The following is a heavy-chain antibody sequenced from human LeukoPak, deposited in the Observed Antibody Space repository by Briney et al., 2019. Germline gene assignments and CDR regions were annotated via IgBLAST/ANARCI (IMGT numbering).Heavy chain of an antibody. Sequence: ASVKISCKASGYTFTDYYMHWVQQAPGKGLEWMGRVDPEDGETIYAEKFQGRVTITADTSTDPAYMELSSLRSEDTAVYYCATGPSGSYSYWGQGTLVTVSS. CDR3: ATGPSGSYSY. D-gene: IGHD1-26*01. J-gene: IGHJ4*02. CDR2: VDPEDGET. V-gene: IGHV1-69-2*01. CDR1: GYTFTDYY.